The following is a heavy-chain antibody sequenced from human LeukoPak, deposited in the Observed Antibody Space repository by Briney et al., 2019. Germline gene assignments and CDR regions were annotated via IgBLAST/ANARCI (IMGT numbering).Heavy chain of an antibody. CDR1: GASISSYY. J-gene: IGHJ5*01. V-gene: IGHV4-4*07. CDR3: ARDPDGYNWFDS. CDR2: VYSSGST. Sequence: SETLSLTCTVSGASISSYYWSWIRQPARKGLEWIGRVYSSGSTNYNPSLKSRVTMSEDTSKNQFSLKLRSVTAADTAVYYCARDPDGYNWFDSWGQGTQVTVST. D-gene: IGHD1-14*01.